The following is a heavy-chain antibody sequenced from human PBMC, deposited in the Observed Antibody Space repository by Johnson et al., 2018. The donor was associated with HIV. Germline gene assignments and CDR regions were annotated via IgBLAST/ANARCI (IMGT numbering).Heavy chain of an antibody. J-gene: IGHJ3*02. CDR1: GFTFSNYG. V-gene: IGHV3-30*02. CDR2: LRYDGDIT. D-gene: IGHD3-22*01. Sequence: QVQLVESGGGLVQPGRSLRLSCAASGFTFSNYGMHWVRQAPGKGLEWVAFLRYDGDITYYIDSVKGRFTISRDNSKNTLYLQMNSLRTEDTAMYYCAKGPRSGYPKAAFDIWGRWTIVIVSS. CDR3: AKGPRSGYPKAAFDI.